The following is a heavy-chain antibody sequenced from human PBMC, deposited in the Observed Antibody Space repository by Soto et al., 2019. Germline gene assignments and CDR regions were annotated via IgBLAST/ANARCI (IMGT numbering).Heavy chain of an antibody. Sequence: PGGSLGLSCAASGFTFSSYAMSWVRQAPGKGLEWVSAISGSGGSTYYADSVKGRFTISRDNSKNTLYLQMNSLRAEDTAVYYCAKPRDYCSGGSCLPAAFDIWGQGTMVTVSS. V-gene: IGHV3-23*01. CDR3: AKPRDYCSGGSCLPAAFDI. D-gene: IGHD2-15*01. CDR2: ISGSGGST. J-gene: IGHJ3*02. CDR1: GFTFSSYA.